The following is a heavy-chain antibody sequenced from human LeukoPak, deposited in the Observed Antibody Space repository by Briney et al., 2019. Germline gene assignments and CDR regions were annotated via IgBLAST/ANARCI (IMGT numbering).Heavy chain of an antibody. D-gene: IGHD7-27*01. J-gene: IGHJ1*01. V-gene: IGHV4-4*02. CDR3: ARGELGEPEY. Sequence: SGTLSLTCAVSGDSISSSNWWSWVRQPPGKGLEWIGEVFHSGSTNYNPSLESRVTISVDKSKNQFSLNLSSVTAADTAFYYCARGELGEPEYWGQGTLVTVSS. CDR2: VFHSGST. CDR1: GDSISSSNW.